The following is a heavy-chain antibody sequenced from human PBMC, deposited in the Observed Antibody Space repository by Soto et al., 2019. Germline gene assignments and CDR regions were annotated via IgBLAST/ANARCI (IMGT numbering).Heavy chain of an antibody. D-gene: IGHD5-12*01. J-gene: IGHJ6*02. CDR1: GYTFTSYA. CDR3: ARDSIGWLRLGYYGMDV. V-gene: IGHV1-3*01. Sequence: ASVKVSCKASGYTFTSYAMHWVRQAPGQRLEWMGWINAGNGNTKYSQKFQGRVTITRDTSASTAYMELSSLRSEDTAVYYCARDSIGWLRLGYYGMDVWGQGATVTVSS. CDR2: INAGNGNT.